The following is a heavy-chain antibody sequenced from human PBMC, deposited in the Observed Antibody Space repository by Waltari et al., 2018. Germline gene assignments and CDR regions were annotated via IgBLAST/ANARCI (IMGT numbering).Heavy chain of an antibody. Sequence: EVQLVESGGVLVQPGGSLRLSCEASGFMFSSYWMPWVRQAPGKGLEWVANIKEDGSAQTYGDSVRGRFIISRDNAQNSLYLQMNYLRAEDTAVYYCARDGGASGSYDYWGQGTLVTVSS. J-gene: IGHJ4*02. V-gene: IGHV3-7*01. CDR3: ARDGGASGSYDY. D-gene: IGHD3-10*01. CDR1: GFMFSSYW. CDR2: IKEDGSAQ.